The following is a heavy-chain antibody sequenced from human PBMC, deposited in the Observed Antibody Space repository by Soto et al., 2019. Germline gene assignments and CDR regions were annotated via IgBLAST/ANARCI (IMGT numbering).Heavy chain of an antibody. V-gene: IGHV3-74*01. D-gene: IGHD2-15*01. Sequence: LRLSCAGSGFTFTNSWMNWVRQAPGKGLVWVSRMNSDGSNIAYADSVEGRFTISRDNAKNTLYLEMNSLRAEDTAVYYCATGAVAGVYWGQGTLVTVSS. CDR3: ATGAVAGVY. CDR1: GFTFTNSW. J-gene: IGHJ4*02. CDR2: MNSDGSNI.